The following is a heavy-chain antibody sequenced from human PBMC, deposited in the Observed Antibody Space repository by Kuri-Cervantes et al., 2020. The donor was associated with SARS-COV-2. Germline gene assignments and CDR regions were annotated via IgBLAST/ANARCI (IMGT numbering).Heavy chain of an antibody. J-gene: IGHJ5*02. CDR3: ARFRITMRGFDP. CDR1: GYTFTGYD. V-gene: IGHV1-2*02. D-gene: IGHD3-22*01. CDR2: INPNSGGT. Sequence: ASAKVSCKASGYTFTGYDMHWVRQAPGQGLEWMGWINPNSGGTTYAQKFQGRVTMTRDTSISTAYMELSRLRSDDTAVYYCARFRITMRGFDPWGQGTLVTVSS.